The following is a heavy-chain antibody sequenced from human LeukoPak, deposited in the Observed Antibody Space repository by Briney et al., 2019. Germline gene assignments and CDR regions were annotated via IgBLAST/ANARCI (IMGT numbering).Heavy chain of an antibody. Sequence: GSLRLSCAASGFTFSNYWMHWVRQAPGKGLVWVSRINSDGSSTSYADSVKGLFSISRDNAKNTLYLQMNSLRAEDTAVYYCARAYYDILIGYYDYGMDVWGKGTTVTVSS. J-gene: IGHJ6*04. CDR2: INSDGSST. V-gene: IGHV3-74*01. CDR3: ARAYYDILIGYYDYGMDV. CDR1: GFTFSNYW. D-gene: IGHD3-9*01.